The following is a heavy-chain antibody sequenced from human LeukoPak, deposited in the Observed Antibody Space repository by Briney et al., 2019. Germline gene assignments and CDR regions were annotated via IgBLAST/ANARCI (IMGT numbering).Heavy chain of an antibody. Sequence: ASVKVSCKASGYTFTGYYMHWVRQAPGQGLEWMGWISPNSGGTNYAQKFQGRVTMTRDTSISTAYMEPSRLRSDDTAVYYCARVEYSYAPRDYWGQGTLVTVSS. CDR2: ISPNSGGT. CDR1: GYTFTGYY. CDR3: ARVEYSYAPRDY. D-gene: IGHD5-18*01. J-gene: IGHJ4*02. V-gene: IGHV1-2*02.